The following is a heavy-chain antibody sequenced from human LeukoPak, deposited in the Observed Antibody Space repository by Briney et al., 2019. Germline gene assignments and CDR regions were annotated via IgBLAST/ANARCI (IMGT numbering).Heavy chain of an antibody. CDR3: ARDRINMVRGFDY. Sequence: ASVKVSCKASGGTFSSYAISWVRQAPGQGLEWMGGIIPIFGTANYAQKFQGRATITADKSTSTAHMELSSLRSEDTAVYYCARDRINMVRGFDYWGQGTLVTVSS. D-gene: IGHD3-10*01. CDR1: GGTFSSYA. J-gene: IGHJ4*02. V-gene: IGHV1-69*06. CDR2: IIPIFGTA.